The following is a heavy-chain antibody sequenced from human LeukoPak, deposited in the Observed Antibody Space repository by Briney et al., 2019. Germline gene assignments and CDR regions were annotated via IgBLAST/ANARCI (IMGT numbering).Heavy chain of an antibody. J-gene: IGHJ4*02. V-gene: IGHV3-30*03. D-gene: IGHD4/OR15-4a*01. CDR2: ISYDGHIK. Sequence: GGSLRLSCAASGFSFTSYNFQWVRQAPGRVGEWLSFISYDGHIKYEDSVKGRFTISRDNSKNTLYLQMNSLRTEDTVMYYCGRDFVNDAKARFDCWGRGTLVTDSS. CDR1: GFSFTSYN. CDR3: GRDFVNDAKARFDC.